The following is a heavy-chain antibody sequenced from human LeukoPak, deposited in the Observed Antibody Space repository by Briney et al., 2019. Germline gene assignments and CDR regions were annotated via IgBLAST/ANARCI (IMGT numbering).Heavy chain of an antibody. V-gene: IGHV1-69*05. J-gene: IGHJ6*03. Sequence: SVKVSCKASGGTFRTYSVTWVRQAPGKGLEWMGGIIPIFGTPNYAQKFQGRVKVTTDDATGTAYMELSSLMSEDTAIYYCARVDRYHFYLDVWGKGTPVTVSS. CDR3: ARVDRYHFYLDV. CDR2: IIPIFGTP. CDR1: GGTFRTYS.